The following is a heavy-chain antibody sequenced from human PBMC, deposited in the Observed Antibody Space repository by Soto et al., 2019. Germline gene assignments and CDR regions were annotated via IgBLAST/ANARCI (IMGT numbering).Heavy chain of an antibody. Sequence: SETLSLTCTVSGGSISSYYWSWIRQPPGKGLEWIGYIYYSGSTNYNPSLTSRVTISVDTSKNQFSLKLSSVTAADTAVYYCARGMGDFDYWGQGTLVTVSS. CDR1: GGSISSYY. V-gene: IGHV4-59*01. CDR2: IYYSGST. CDR3: ARGMGDFDY. J-gene: IGHJ4*02.